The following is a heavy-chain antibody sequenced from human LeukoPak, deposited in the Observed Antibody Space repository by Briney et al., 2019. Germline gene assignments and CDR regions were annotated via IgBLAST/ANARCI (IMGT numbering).Heavy chain of an antibody. CDR3: ATSHDSSGND. CDR1: GFTFSTYW. D-gene: IGHD3-22*01. V-gene: IGHV3-7*01. Sequence: GGSLRLSCAASGFTFSTYWMSWVRQAPGKGLEWVANIRQDGGATFYVDSVKGRFIISRDNPKNSLYLQMNSLRDEDTAVYYCATSHDSSGNDWGQGTLVTVYS. J-gene: IGHJ4*02. CDR2: IRQDGGAT.